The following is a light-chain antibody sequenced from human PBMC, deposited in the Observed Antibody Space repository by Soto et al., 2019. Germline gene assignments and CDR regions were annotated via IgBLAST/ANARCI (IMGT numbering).Light chain of an antibody. J-gene: IGKJ2*01. CDR3: QQYNSYSSFT. CDR1: QSISSW. V-gene: IGKV1-5*01. Sequence: DIQMTQSPSTLSASVGDRVTITCRASQSISSWLAWYQQKPGKAPKVLIYDASSLESGVPSRFSGNGSGTEFTLTISSLQPDDFATYYCQQYNSYSSFTFGQGTKLEIK. CDR2: DAS.